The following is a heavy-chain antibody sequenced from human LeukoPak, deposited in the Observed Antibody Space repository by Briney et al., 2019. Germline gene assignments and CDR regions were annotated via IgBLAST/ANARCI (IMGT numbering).Heavy chain of an antibody. Sequence: GGSLRLSCAASGFTFSSYSMNWVRQAPGKGLEWVSSISSTSSYIYYADSVKGRFTISRDNAKNSLYLQMNSLRAEDTAVYYCARDPHYYGSGTPGYFDYWGQGALVTVSS. CDR1: GFTFSSYS. J-gene: IGHJ4*02. CDR2: ISSTSSYI. V-gene: IGHV3-21*06. D-gene: IGHD3-10*01. CDR3: ARDPHYYGSGTPGYFDY.